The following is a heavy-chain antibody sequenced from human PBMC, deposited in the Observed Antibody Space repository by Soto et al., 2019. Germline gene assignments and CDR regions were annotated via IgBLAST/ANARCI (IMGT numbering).Heavy chain of an antibody. D-gene: IGHD3-9*01. V-gene: IGHV1-18*01. J-gene: IGHJ4*02. Sequence: ASVKVSCKASGYTFTSYGISWVRQAPGQGLEWMGWISAYNGNTNYAQKLQGRVTMTTDTSTSTAYMELRSLRSDDTAVYYCARVSYYDILTGLGDYWGQGTLVTVSS. CDR3: ARVSYYDILTGLGDY. CDR2: ISAYNGNT. CDR1: GYTFTSYG.